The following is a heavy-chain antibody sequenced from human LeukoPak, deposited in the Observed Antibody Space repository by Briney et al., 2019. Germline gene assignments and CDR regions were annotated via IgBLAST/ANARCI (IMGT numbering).Heavy chain of an antibody. CDR3: ARHVVVPAATDLIDY. Sequence: SETLSLTCAVYGGSFSGYYWSWIRQTPGKGLEWIGEINHSGSTNYNPSLKSRVTISVDTSKNQFSLKLSSVTAADTAVSYCARHVVVPAATDLIDYWGQGTLVTVSS. D-gene: IGHD2-2*01. CDR2: INHSGST. J-gene: IGHJ4*02. CDR1: GGSFSGYY. V-gene: IGHV4-34*01.